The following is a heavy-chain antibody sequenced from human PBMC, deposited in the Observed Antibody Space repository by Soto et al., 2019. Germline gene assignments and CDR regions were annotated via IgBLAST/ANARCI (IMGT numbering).Heavy chain of an antibody. J-gene: IGHJ6*02. CDR3: AVTVVPAASSYYGMDV. D-gene: IGHD2-2*01. CDR1: GYTFTGYY. V-gene: IGHV1-2*04. Sequence: PTASVKVSCKASGYTFTGYYMHWVRQSPGQGLEWMGWINPNSGVTNYAQKFQGWVTMTRDTSISTAYMELSRLRSDDTAVYYCAVTVVPAASSYYGMDVWGQWTTVTV. CDR2: INPNSGVT.